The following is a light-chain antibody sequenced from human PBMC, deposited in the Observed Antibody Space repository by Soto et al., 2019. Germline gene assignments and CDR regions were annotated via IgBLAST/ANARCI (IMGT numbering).Light chain of an antibody. Sequence: DIQMTQSPSSLSASVGDRVTLACQATQDINSYVAWYQQKPGKAPKLLIFDAYNLETGVPSRFSGSGSGTDSTFTSSSLQPEDMATYYCPQYDNLPLTCGGGTKVEVK. V-gene: IGKV1-33*01. CDR2: DAY. CDR3: PQYDNLPLT. CDR1: QDINSY. J-gene: IGKJ4*01.